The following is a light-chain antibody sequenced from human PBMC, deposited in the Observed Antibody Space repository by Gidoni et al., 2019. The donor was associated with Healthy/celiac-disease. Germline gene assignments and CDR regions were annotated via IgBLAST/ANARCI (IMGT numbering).Light chain of an antibody. CDR2: DAS. V-gene: IGKV1-5*01. CDR3: QQYNSYSMYT. Sequence: DIQMTQSPSTLSASVGDRVTITCRASQSISSWLAWYQQKPGKAPKLLIYDASSLESGVPSRFSGSGSGTEFTLTISSLQPDDFATYYCQQYNSYSMYTFXXXIKLEIK. J-gene: IGKJ2*01. CDR1: QSISSW.